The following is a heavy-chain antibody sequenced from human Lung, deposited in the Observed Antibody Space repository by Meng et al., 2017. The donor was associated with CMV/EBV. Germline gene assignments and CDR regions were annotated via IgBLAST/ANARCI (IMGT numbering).Heavy chain of an antibody. CDR2: INPNDDT. D-gene: IGHD6-19*01. Sequence: VTLCQAGAEVKKPGASVKFSVKASGYTVTDYYIHWVRQAPGQWLEWMGWINPNDDTNYAQNFQGRVTMTRDMSINTVYMELSRLTSDDTAVYYCARSSGWSRFDYWGLGTLVTV. J-gene: IGHJ4*02. CDR1: GYTVTDYY. V-gene: IGHV1-2*02. CDR3: ARSSGWSRFDY.